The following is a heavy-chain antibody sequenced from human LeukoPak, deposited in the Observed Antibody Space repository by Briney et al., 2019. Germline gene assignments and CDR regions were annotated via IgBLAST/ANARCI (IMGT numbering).Heavy chain of an antibody. V-gene: IGHV1-69*05. CDR1: GGTFSSYA. Sequence: SVKVSCKASGGTFSSYAISWVRQAPGQGLEWMGGIIPIFGTANYAQKFQGRVTITTDESTSTAYMELSSLRSEDTAVYYCARHLEGGSGSNALDIWGQGTMVTVSS. D-gene: IGHD3-10*01. CDR2: IIPIFGTA. J-gene: IGHJ3*02. CDR3: ARHLEGGSGSNALDI.